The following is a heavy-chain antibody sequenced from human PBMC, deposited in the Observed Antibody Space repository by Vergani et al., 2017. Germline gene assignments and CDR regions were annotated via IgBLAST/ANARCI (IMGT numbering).Heavy chain of an antibody. CDR3: ARSDSPYSSGWLGY. V-gene: IGHV3-33*01. J-gene: IGHJ4*02. Sequence: QVQLVESGGGVVQHGRSLRLSCAAGGFTLSSYGMHWVRQAPGKGMEWVADIWYDGSNKYYADSVKGRLPISRDNSKNTLYLQRNSLRAEDTAVYYCARSDSPYSSGWLGYWGQGTLVTVSS. CDR1: GFTLSSYG. CDR2: IWYDGSNK. D-gene: IGHD6-19*01.